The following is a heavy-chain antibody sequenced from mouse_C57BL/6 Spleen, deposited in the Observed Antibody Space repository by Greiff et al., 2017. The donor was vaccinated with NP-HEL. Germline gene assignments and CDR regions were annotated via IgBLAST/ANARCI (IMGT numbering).Heavy chain of an antibody. CDR2: IYPRDGST. CDR3: ASIYDGYSWAMDY. CDR1: GYTFTDHT. V-gene: IGHV1-78*01. J-gene: IGHJ4*01. Sequence: VQLQQSDAELVKPGASVKISCKVSGYTFTDHTIHWMKQRPEQGLEWIGYIYPRDGSTKYNEKFKGKATLTADKSSSTAYMQLNSLTSEDSAVYFCASIYDGYSWAMDYWGQGTSVTVSS. D-gene: IGHD2-3*01.